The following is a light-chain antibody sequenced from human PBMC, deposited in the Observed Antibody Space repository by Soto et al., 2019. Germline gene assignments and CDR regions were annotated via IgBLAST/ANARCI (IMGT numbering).Light chain of an antibody. CDR1: QGIGSY. CDR3: QQSYSDFQT. CDR2: AAS. V-gene: IGKV1-39*01. Sequence: IQMTQSPSALSASVGDRVTITCRASQGIGSYLNWYHHRPGKTPKLLIYAASRLESGAPSRFSSSGSGTDYTLTISDLQPGDFGTYYCQQSYSDFQTFGQGTSVEIK. J-gene: IGKJ1*01.